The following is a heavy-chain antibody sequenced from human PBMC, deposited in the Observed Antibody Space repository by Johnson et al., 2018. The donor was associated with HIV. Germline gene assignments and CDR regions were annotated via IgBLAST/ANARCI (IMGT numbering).Heavy chain of an antibody. Sequence: QVQLVESGGDLVKPGGSLRLSCAASGFTFRDYYMSWIRQAPGKGLEWVAYISSSGSSISYADFVKGRFTISRDNAKNSLYLQMNSLRAEDTAVYYCARGGDVVWFGEFPGAFDVWGQGTMVTVSS. D-gene: IGHD3-10*01. CDR3: ARGGDVVWFGEFPGAFDV. V-gene: IGHV3-11*04. J-gene: IGHJ3*01. CDR2: ISSSGSSI. CDR1: GFTFRDYY.